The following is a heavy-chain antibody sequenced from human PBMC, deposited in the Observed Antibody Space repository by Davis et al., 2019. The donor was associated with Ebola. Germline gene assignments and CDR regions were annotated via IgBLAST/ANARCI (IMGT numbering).Heavy chain of an antibody. Sequence: GGSLRLSCAVYGGSFSGYYWSWIRQPPGKGLEWVSGIGVSGGTTYADSVKGRFTISRDNSQNTLYLQMTGLRAEDTAIYYCAKGPTRSGYYWGQGTLVTVSS. V-gene: IGHV3-23*01. CDR1: GGSFSGYY. D-gene: IGHD6-19*01. CDR3: AKGPTRSGYY. CDR2: IGVSGGTT. J-gene: IGHJ4*02.